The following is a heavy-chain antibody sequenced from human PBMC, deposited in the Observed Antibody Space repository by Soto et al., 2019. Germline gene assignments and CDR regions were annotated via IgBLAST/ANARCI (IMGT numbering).Heavy chain of an antibody. CDR2: ISWNSESI. J-gene: IGHJ4*02. D-gene: IGHD3-22*01. CDR1: GFTFNDYA. Sequence: GGSLRLSCAASGFTFNDYAMHWVRQAPGKGLEWVSGISWNSESIAYADSVKGRFTISRDNAKNSLYLQMSSLRAEDTAVYYCANLATYYYDSSGYYSAYWGQGTLVTVSS. V-gene: IGHV3-9*01. CDR3: ANLATYYYDSSGYYSAY.